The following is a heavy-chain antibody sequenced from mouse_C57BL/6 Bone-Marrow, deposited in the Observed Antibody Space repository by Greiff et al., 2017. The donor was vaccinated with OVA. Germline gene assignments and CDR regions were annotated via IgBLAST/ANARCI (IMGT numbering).Heavy chain of an antibody. CDR1: GFTFNTYA. CDR2: IRSKSSTYAT. J-gene: IGHJ4*01. V-gene: IGHV10-3*01. CDR3: VSRLWRYAGYAMDY. Sequence: DVKLVESGGGLVQPKGSLKLSCAASGFTFNTYAMHWVRQAPGKGLEWVARIRSKSSTYATYYADSVKDRFTISRDDSQSMLYLQMNNLKTDDTSMYYCVSRLWRYAGYAMDYWGQGTSVTVSS. D-gene: IGHD1-1*02.